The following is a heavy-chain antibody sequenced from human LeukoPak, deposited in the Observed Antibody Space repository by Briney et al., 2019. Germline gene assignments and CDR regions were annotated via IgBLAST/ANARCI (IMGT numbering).Heavy chain of an antibody. Sequence: PGGSLRLSCAASGFTFSSYAMSWVRQAPGKGLEWVSAISVSDGSTYYADSVKGRFTISRDNFKNTLYLQMNSLRAEDTAVYYCAKSSGSYYYYGMDVWGQGTTVTVSS. J-gene: IGHJ6*02. V-gene: IGHV3-23*01. CDR2: ISVSDGST. CDR3: AKSSGSYYYYGMDV. CDR1: GFTFSSYA. D-gene: IGHD1-26*01.